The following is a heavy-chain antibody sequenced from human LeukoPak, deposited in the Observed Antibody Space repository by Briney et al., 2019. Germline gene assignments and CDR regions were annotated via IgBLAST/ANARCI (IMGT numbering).Heavy chain of an antibody. Sequence: SETLSLTCTVSGXSISSYYGSWIRQPPGKGLEWIGYIYYSGSTNYNPSLKSRVTISVDTSKNQFSLKLSSVTAADTAVYYCARVGTYYDILTGWERGNWFDPWGQGTLVTVSS. CDR1: GXSISSYY. CDR2: IYYSGST. D-gene: IGHD3-9*01. J-gene: IGHJ5*02. V-gene: IGHV4-59*01. CDR3: ARVGTYYDILTGWERGNWFDP.